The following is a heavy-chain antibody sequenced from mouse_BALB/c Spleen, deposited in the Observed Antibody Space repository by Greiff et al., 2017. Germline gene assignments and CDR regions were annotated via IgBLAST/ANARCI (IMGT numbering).Heavy chain of an antibody. J-gene: IGHJ1*01. CDR2: INPSTGYT. D-gene: IGHD2-1*01. CDR3: ARRGNHWYFDV. CDR1: GYTFTSYW. V-gene: IGHV1-7*01. Sequence: VQLQESGAELAKPGASVKMSCKASGYTFTSYWMHWVKQRPGQGLEWIGYINPSTGYTEYNQKFKDKATLTADKSSSTAYMQLSSLTSEDSAVYYCARRGNHWYFDVWGAGTTVTVSS.